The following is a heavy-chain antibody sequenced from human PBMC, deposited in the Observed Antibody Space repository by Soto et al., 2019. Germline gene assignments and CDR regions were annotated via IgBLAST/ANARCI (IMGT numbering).Heavy chain of an antibody. CDR1: GGTFSSHT. Sequence: QDQLVQSGAEVKKPGSSVKVSCKASGGTFSSHTFSWVRQAPGQGLEWMGRIIPALGTATYAQKFQGRVTSTADESATTVFMEMNSLRSEDTAVYFSARPDFGDYWYFDLWGRGTLVTVSS. D-gene: IGHD4-17*01. CDR3: ARPDFGDYWYFDL. CDR2: IIPALGTA. V-gene: IGHV1-69*08. J-gene: IGHJ2*01.